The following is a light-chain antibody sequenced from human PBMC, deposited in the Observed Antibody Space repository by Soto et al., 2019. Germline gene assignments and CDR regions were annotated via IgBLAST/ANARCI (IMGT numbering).Light chain of an antibody. J-gene: IGKJ5*01. CDR3: QQYGSSRIT. CDR1: QSVTRSY. CDR2: GAS. Sequence: EIVLTQFPGTLSLSPGERATLSCRASQSVTRSYLAWYQQKPGQAPRLLIYGASSRATGIPDRFSGRGSGTDFTLTISRLEPEDFALYYCQQYGSSRITFGQGTRLEIK. V-gene: IGKV3-20*01.